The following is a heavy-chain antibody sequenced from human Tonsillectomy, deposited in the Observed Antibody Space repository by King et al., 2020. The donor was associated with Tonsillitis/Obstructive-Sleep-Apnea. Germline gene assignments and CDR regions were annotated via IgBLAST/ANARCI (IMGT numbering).Heavy chain of an antibody. D-gene: IGHD2-2*01. Sequence: QLVQSGAEVKKPGASVKVSCKASGYTFTSYGISWVRQAPGQGLEWMGWISPYSTNTNYAQNLQGRVTMSTDTSTSTAYMELWGLRSDETAVYYCARDLRCSSTSCYSITYYYYYMDVWGKGTTVTVSS. CDR2: ISPYSTNT. CDR1: GYTFTSYG. J-gene: IGHJ6*03. CDR3: ARDLRCSSTSCYSITYYYYYMDV. V-gene: IGHV1-18*01.